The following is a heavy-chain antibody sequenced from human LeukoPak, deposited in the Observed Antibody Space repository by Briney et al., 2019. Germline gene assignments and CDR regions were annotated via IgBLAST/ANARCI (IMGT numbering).Heavy chain of an antibody. CDR3: ARASDYSMIVVVTELHDAFDI. D-gene: IGHD3-22*01. Sequence: PSETLSLTCTVSGGSISSYYWSWIRQPAGKGLEWIGRIYTSGSTNYNPSLKSRVTMSVDTSKNQFSLKLSSVTAADTAVYYCARASDYSMIVVVTELHDAFDIWGQGTMVTVSS. CDR2: IYTSGST. J-gene: IGHJ3*02. V-gene: IGHV4-4*07. CDR1: GGSISSYY.